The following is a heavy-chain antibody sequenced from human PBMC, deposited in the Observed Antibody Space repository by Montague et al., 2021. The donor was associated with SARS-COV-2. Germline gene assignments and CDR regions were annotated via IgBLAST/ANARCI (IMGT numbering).Heavy chain of an antibody. D-gene: IGHD1-1*01. CDR2: IYKSRTS. CDR1: GGSVSSSDYS. Sequence: TLSLTCAVSGGSVSSSDYSWCCLRHSPGKLLWWTSNIYKSRTSYNKPSLKSRVTILIDTSNNQFSLTLRSVTAADTGQYYWANGARTYGMDFWGQGTTVTVSS. CDR3: ANGARTYGMDF. V-gene: IGHV4-30-2*06. J-gene: IGHJ6*02.